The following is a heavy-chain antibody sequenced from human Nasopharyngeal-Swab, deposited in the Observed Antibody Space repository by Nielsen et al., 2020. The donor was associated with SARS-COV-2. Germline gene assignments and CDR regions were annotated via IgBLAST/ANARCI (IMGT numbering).Heavy chain of an antibody. V-gene: IGHV4-59*13. CDR1: GGSSSSYY. Sequence: SETLSFTCTVSGGSSSSYYWSWIRQSPGKGLEWIGYMYDRGSTNYNPSLKNRVTISVDTSKNQFSLKLSSVTAADTAVYYCADSTVTPDGFDVWGHGKVVTVSS. D-gene: IGHD4-17*01. J-gene: IGHJ3*01. CDR3: ADSTVTPDGFDV. CDR2: MYDRGST.